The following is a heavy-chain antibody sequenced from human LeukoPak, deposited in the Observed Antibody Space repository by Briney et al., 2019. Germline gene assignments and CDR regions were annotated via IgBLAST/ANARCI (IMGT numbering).Heavy chain of an antibody. V-gene: IGHV3-23*01. CDR1: GFTFSSQA. D-gene: IGHD3-10*01. Sequence: GGSLRLSCAASGFTFSSQAMSWVRQAPGRGLEYVSGITIGGDSTFYADSVKGRFTISRDNSKNTLYLQLNGLSAEDTAVYHCVKGGGSGGQGRLDYWGQGSLVTVSS. J-gene: IGHJ4*02. CDR2: ITIGGDST. CDR3: VKGGGSGGQGRLDY.